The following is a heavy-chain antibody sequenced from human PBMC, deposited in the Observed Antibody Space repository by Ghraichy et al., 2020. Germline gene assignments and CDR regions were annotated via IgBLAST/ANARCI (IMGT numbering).Heavy chain of an antibody. CDR1: GFSISSGYY. Sequence: SQTLSLTCSVSGFSISSGYYWGWIRQSPGKGLEWIGSIYHSGRTYDNPPLKSRVTISVDTSKDQFSLKLFSVTAADTAVYYCAREPTVVTPDWYFDLWGPGTLVTVSS. V-gene: IGHV4-38-2*02. CDR2: IYHSGRT. D-gene: IGHD4-23*01. CDR3: AREPTVVTPDWYFDL. J-gene: IGHJ2*01.